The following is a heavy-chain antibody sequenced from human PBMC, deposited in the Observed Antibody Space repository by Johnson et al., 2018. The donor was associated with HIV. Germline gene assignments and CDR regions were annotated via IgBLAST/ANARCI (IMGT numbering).Heavy chain of an antibody. J-gene: IGHJ3*02. CDR1: GFTFSIYG. Sequence: QVQLVESGGGVVQPGRSLRLSCAASGFTFSIYGMHWVRQAPGKGLEWVAVIWYDGSNKYYADSVKGRFTISRDNSKKTLYLQMSSLRTEDAGVYYCTTEGDAFDIWGQGTMVTVSS. V-gene: IGHV3-33*01. CDR3: TTEGDAFDI. CDR2: IWYDGSNK.